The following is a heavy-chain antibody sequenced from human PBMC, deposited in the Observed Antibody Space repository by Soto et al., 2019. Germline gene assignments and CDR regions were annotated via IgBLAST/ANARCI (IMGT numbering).Heavy chain of an antibody. Sequence: EVQLVESGGGLVQPGGSLRLSCATSGFTFRNYWMHWVRQAPGKGLVWVSRINSDASIITYADSVKGRFTISRDNAKNTLYLQMNSLRAEDTAVYYCAGAWSTSHDFWGQGTLVTVSS. J-gene: IGHJ4*02. CDR2: INSDASII. CDR3: AGAWSTSHDF. V-gene: IGHV3-74*01. CDR1: GFTFRNYW. D-gene: IGHD1-26*01.